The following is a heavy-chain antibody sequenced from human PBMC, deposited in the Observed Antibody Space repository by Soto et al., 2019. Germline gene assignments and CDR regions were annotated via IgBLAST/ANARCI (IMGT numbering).Heavy chain of an antibody. V-gene: IGHV3-30*03. D-gene: IGHD2-21*01. J-gene: IGHJ4*02. Sequence: GGSLRLSCVASGFTFSACAMHWVRQAPGKGLEWLAVISYDGSNKYYADSVKGRFSLSRDNSKNTLYLQMNSLRGEDTAVYYCARDHDCCNYGGSVLWGQGPLVTVSS. CDR3: ARDHDCCNYGGSVL. CDR2: ISYDGSNK. CDR1: GFTFSACA.